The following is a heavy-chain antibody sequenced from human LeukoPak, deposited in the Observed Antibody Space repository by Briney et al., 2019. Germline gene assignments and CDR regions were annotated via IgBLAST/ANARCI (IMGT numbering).Heavy chain of an antibody. CDR1: GFTFSSYA. J-gene: IGHJ4*01. D-gene: IGHD3-22*01. CDR3: ANERGWLAIFDY. CDR2: ISGSSGNT. V-gene: IGHV3-23*01. Sequence: GGSLRLSCAASGFTFSSYAMSWVRQAPGKGLEWVSTISGSSGNTYYADSVKGRFTFSRDNSKNTLYLQMNSLKAEDTAVYYCANERGWLAIFDYWGQGTLVTVSS.